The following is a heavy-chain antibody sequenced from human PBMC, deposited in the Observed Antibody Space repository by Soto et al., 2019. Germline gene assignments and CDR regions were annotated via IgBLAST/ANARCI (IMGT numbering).Heavy chain of an antibody. Sequence: EVQLVESGGGLVQPGGSLRLSCAASGFTVRSNYMSWVRQAPGKGLEWVSFINSGGSTYYADSVKGRFTISRDNSKNTLYLQMNSLRAEDTAVYYCASPFLYASGKGWGQGTLVTFSS. V-gene: IGHV3-66*01. CDR1: GFTVRSNY. CDR3: ASPFLYASGKG. CDR2: INSGGST. D-gene: IGHD2-8*01. J-gene: IGHJ1*01.